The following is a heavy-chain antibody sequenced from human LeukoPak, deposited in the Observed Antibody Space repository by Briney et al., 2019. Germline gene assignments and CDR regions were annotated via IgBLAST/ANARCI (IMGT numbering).Heavy chain of an antibody. CDR3: VKKGQADDDGKPD. V-gene: IGHV3-30*02. J-gene: IGHJ4*02. CDR2: IRYDGSNK. D-gene: IGHD1-1*01. CDR1: GFTFSSYG. Sequence: GGSLRLSCAASGFTFSSYGMHWARQAPGKGLEWVAFIRYDGSNKYYADSVKGRFTISRDNSKNTLYLQMNSLRAEDTAVYYCVKKGQADDDGKPDWGQGTLVTVSS.